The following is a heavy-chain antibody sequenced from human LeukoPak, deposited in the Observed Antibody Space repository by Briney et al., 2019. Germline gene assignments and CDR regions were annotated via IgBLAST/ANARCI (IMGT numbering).Heavy chain of an antibody. D-gene: IGHD3-3*01. J-gene: IGHJ5*02. Sequence: ASVKVSGKASGYTFTGYYMHWVRQAPGQGLEWMGWINPNSGGTNYAQKFQGRVTMTRDTSISTAYMELSRLRSDDTAVYYCARDPFWSGYYKGVGFDPWGQGTLVTVSS. CDR3: ARDPFWSGYYKGVGFDP. CDR2: INPNSGGT. V-gene: IGHV1-2*02. CDR1: GYTFTGYY.